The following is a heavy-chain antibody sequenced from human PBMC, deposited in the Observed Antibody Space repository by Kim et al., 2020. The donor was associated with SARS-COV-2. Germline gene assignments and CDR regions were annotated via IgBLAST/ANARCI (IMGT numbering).Heavy chain of an antibody. J-gene: IGHJ5*02. CDR3: ARGGSSWDTLYNWFDP. Sequence: GGSLRLSCAASGFTFSSYAMHWVRQAPGKGLEWVAVISYDGSNKYYADSVKGRFTISRDNSKNTLYLQMNSLRAEDTAVYYCARGGSSWDTLYNWFDPWGQGTLVTVSS. CDR1: GFTFSSYA. CDR2: ISYDGSNK. V-gene: IGHV3-30-3*01. D-gene: IGHD6-13*01.